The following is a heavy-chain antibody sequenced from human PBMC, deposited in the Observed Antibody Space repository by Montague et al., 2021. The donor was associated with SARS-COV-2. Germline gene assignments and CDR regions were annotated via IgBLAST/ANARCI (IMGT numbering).Heavy chain of an antibody. CDR2: IYAGGSSR. J-gene: IGHJ6*02. V-gene: IGHV3-23*03. CDR1: GFPFGVYP. CDR3: AKSMTTGSFFGVDV. Sequence: SLRLSCAGSGFPFGVYPMTWVRQAPGKGLEWVSLIYAGGSSRHYSDSVKGLFVISRDNSKNTVLLHMSGLRADDTAVYYCAKSMTTGSFFGVDVWGQGTTVTVSS. D-gene: IGHD4-17*01.